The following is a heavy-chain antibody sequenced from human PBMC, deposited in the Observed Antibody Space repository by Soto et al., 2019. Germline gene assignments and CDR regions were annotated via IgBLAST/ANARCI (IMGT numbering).Heavy chain of an antibody. J-gene: IGHJ6*03. Sequence: QVQLVQSGAEVKKPGASVKVSCKASGYTFTSYAMHWVRQAPGQRLEWMGWINAGNGNTNYSQKFQGRVTITRDTSASTAYMELSSLRSEDKAVYYCARDWDYYGSGSYYHQYMDVWGKGTTVTVSS. CDR3: ARDWDYYGSGSYYHQYMDV. CDR2: INAGNGNT. V-gene: IGHV1-3*01. D-gene: IGHD3-10*01. CDR1: GYTFTSYA.